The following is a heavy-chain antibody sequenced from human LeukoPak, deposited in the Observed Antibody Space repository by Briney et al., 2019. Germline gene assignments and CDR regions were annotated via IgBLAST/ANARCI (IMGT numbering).Heavy chain of an antibody. J-gene: IGHJ4*02. CDR2: IYSGGTT. CDR3: ARRAGGYSHPYDY. CDR1: GFTVSGNY. V-gene: IGHV3-53*01. Sequence: GGSLRLSCAVSGFTVSGNYMSWVRQAPGKGLEWVSLIYSGGTTYYADSVKGRFTISRDNSKNTLYLQMNSLRAEDTAVYYCARRAGGYSHPYDYRGQGILVTVSS. D-gene: IGHD4-23*01.